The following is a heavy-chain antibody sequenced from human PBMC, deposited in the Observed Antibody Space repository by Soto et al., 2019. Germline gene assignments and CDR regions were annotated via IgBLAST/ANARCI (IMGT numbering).Heavy chain of an antibody. V-gene: IGHV3-33*06. J-gene: IGHJ5*02. CDR3: AKDGGVWRPRLNPDANWFDP. CDR2: ILYDGSNK. Sequence: TGGSLRLSCAASGFTFSNYGMHWARQAPGKGLEWVAAILYDGSNKYYADSVKGRFTISRDNSKNTLYLQMNSLRAEDTAVYCCAKDGGVWRPRLNPDANWFDPWGQGTLVTVSS. D-gene: IGHD3-16*01. CDR1: GFTFSNYG.